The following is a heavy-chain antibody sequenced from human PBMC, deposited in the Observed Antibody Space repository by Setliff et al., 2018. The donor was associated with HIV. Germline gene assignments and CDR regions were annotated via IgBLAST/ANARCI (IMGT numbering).Heavy chain of an antibody. V-gene: IGHV4-34*01. J-gene: IGHJ4*02. CDR2: VNRGRRT. Sequence: SETLSLTCALYGGSFSDYYWSWIRQPPGMGLEWIGEVNRGRRTNYNSSLKSRVTISVDTSKNQFSMNLSSVTAADTAVYYCARGLSFYDPGGFDYWGQGTLVTVSS. CDR3: ARGLSFYDPGGFDY. CDR1: GGSFSDYY. D-gene: IGHD3-22*01.